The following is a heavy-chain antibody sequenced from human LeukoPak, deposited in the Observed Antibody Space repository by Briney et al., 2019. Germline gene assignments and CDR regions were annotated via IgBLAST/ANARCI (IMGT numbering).Heavy chain of an antibody. CDR3: ARVSLVATIRGYWFDP. Sequence: ASVKVSCKASGGTFSSYAISWVRQAPGQGLEWMGGIIPIFGTANYAQKFQGRATITTDESTSTAYMELSSLRSEDTAVYYCARVSLVATIRGYWFDPWGQGTLVTVSS. J-gene: IGHJ5*02. CDR2: IIPIFGTA. V-gene: IGHV1-69*05. CDR1: GGTFSSYA. D-gene: IGHD5-12*01.